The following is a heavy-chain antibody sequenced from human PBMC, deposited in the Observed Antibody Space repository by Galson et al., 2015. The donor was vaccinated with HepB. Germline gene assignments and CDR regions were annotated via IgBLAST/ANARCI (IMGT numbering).Heavy chain of an antibody. CDR2: VSYEGSNK. J-gene: IGHJ6*02. Sequence: SLRLSCAASGFIFSSYTMHWVRQAPGKGLVWVALVSYEGSNKYYADSVKGRFTISRDNSKNTLYLQMNSQRGEDTAVYYCATVGYSGGTWNSDYYGMDVWGQGTTVTVSS. V-gene: IGHV3-30*04. CDR1: GFIFSSYT. D-gene: IGHD2-15*01. CDR3: ATVGYSGGTWNSDYYGMDV.